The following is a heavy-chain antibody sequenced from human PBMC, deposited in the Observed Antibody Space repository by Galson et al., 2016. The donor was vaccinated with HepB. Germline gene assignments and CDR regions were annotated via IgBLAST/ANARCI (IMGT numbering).Heavy chain of an antibody. CDR3: PRHLGYYGPGTYIDY. CDR1: GFSFTSYW. D-gene: IGHD3-10*01. Sequence: QSGAEVKKPGESLRISCTTSGFSFTSYWISWVRQMPGKGLEWMGKIDPSGPYIKYSPSFQGHVTISADKSINTAYLHWSSLKASDTAMYFCPRHLGYYGPGTYIDYWGQGILVTVSS. CDR2: IDPSGPYI. V-gene: IGHV5-10-1*01. J-gene: IGHJ4*02.